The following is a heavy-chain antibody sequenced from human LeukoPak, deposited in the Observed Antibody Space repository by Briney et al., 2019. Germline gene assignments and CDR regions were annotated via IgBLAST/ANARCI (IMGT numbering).Heavy chain of an antibody. CDR1: GYTFTSYD. Sequence: ASVKVSCKASGYTFTSYDINWVRQATGQGLEWMGWMNPNSGNTGYAQKFQGRVTMTRNTSISTAYMELSSLRSEDTAVYYCARSITIFGVVTMLYWGQGTLVTVSS. CDR3: ARSITIFGVVTMLY. J-gene: IGHJ4*02. D-gene: IGHD3-3*01. CDR2: MNPNSGNT. V-gene: IGHV1-8*01.